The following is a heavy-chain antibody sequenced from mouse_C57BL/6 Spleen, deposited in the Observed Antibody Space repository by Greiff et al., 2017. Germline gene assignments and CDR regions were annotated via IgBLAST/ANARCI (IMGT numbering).Heavy chain of an antibody. CDR1: GFTFSDYG. CDR2: ISSGSSTI. V-gene: IGHV5-17*01. J-gene: IGHJ3*01. CDR3: AREWDYYGSSPFAY. Sequence: EVQVVESGGGLVKPGGSLKLSCAASGFTFSDYGMHWVRQAPEKGLAWVAYISSGSSTIYYADTVKGRFTISRDNAKNTLFLQMTSLRSEDTAMYYCAREWDYYGSSPFAYWGQGTLVTVSA. D-gene: IGHD1-1*01.